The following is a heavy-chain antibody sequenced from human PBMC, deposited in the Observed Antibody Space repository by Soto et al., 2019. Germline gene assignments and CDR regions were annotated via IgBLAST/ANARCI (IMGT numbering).Heavy chain of an antibody. CDR2: INPSGGST. D-gene: IGHD2-2*01. CDR1: GYTFTSYY. J-gene: IGHJ6*02. Sequence: ASVKVSCKASGYTFTSYYMHWVRQAPGQGLEWMGIINPSGGSTSYAQKFQGRVTMTRDTSTSTVYMELSSLRSEDTAVYYCARDREDVVVPDHYYYGMDVWGQGTTVTVSS. V-gene: IGHV1-46*01. CDR3: ARDREDVVVPDHYYYGMDV.